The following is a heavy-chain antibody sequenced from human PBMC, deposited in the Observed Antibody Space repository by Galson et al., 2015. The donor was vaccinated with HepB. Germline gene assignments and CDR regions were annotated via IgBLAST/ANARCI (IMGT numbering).Heavy chain of an antibody. J-gene: IGHJ6*02. V-gene: IGHV1-69*13. CDR3: ARGDFWSGYGTYYYYYYGMDV. Sequence: SVKVSCKASGGTFSSYAISWVRQAPGQGLEWMGGIIPIFGTANYAQKFQGRVTITADESTSTAYMELSSLRSEDTAVYYCARGDFWSGYGTYYYYYYGMDVWGQGTTVTVSS. CDR1: GGTFSSYA. CDR2: IIPIFGTA. D-gene: IGHD3-3*01.